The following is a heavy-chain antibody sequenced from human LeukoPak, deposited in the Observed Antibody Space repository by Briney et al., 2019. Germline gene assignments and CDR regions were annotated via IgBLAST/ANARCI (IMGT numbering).Heavy chain of an antibody. Sequence: GGSLRLSCAASGFNFSNYWMSWLRQAPGKGLEWVANIKDDGSEEYYVDSVKGRFTISRDNAKNSLYLQMNSLRAEDTAIYYCTRVGYIDEGIDYWGQGTLVTVSS. CDR2: IKDDGSEE. CDR1: GFNFSNYW. J-gene: IGHJ4*02. V-gene: IGHV3-7*04. D-gene: IGHD5-24*01. CDR3: TRVGYIDEGIDY.